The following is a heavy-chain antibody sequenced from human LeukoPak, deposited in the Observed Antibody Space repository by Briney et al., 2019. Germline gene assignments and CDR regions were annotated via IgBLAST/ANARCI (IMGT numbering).Heavy chain of an antibody. CDR2: ISNNGGYT. Sequence: GGSLRLSCAASGFTFSSSAMSWVPQAPGKGLEWVSAISNNGGYTYYADSVQGRFTISRDNSKSTLCLQMNSLRAEDTAVYYCAKQLGYCSDGSCYYPYWGQGTLVTVSS. CDR3: AKQLGYCSDGSCYYPY. CDR1: GFTFSSSA. V-gene: IGHV3-23*01. D-gene: IGHD2-15*01. J-gene: IGHJ4*02.